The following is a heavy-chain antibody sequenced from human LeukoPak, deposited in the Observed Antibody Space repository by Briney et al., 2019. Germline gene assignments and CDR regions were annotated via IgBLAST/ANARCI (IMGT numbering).Heavy chain of an antibody. J-gene: IGHJ5*02. V-gene: IGHV1-2*06. Sequence: ASVKVSCKASGYTFTGYYMHWVRQAPGQGLEWMGRINPNSGGTNYAQKFQGRVTMTRDTSISTAYMELSRLRSDDTAVYYCARADLYYYDFWSGYSPGDRTNWFDPWGQGTLVTVSS. D-gene: IGHD3-3*01. CDR3: ARADLYYYDFWSGYSPGDRTNWFDP. CDR1: GYTFTGYY. CDR2: INPNSGGT.